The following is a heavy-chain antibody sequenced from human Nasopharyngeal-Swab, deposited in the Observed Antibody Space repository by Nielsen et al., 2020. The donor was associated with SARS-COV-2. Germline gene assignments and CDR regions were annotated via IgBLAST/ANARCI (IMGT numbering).Heavy chain of an antibody. CDR3: TSRNPETGSY. Sequence: GGSLRLSCAASGFTFSGSAMHWVRQASGKGLERVGRIRSKANSYATAYAASVEGRFTISRDDSKNTAYLQMNSLKTEDTAVYYCTSRNPETGSYWGQGTLVTVSS. CDR2: IRSKANSYAT. V-gene: IGHV3-73*01. CDR1: GFTFSGSA. D-gene: IGHD1-14*01. J-gene: IGHJ4*02.